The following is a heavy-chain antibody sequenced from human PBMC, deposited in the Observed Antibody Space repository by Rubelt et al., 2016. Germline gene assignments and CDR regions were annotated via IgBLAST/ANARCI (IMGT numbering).Heavy chain of an antibody. CDR3: ARAPGDYFDY. CDR2: ISYDGSNK. J-gene: IGHJ4*02. Sequence: QPGRSLRLSCAASGFTFSSYAMHWVRQAPGKGLEWVAVISYDGSNKYYADSVKGRITISRDNSKNTLYLQMNSLRAEDTAVYYCARAPGDYFDYWGQGTLVTVSS. V-gene: IGHV3-30*04. D-gene: IGHD2-8*02. CDR1: GFTFSSYA.